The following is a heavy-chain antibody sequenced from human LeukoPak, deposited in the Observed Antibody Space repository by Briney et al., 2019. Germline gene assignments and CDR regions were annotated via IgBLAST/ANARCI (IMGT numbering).Heavy chain of an antibody. CDR1: GGYMSSNY. D-gene: IGHD3-10*01. Sequence: PSETLSLTCTVSGGYMSSNYWGWIRRPPGKGPEWIGYIHHTRGATYSPSLRSRLSLSIDTSRNQFSLRLNSVTPADTAVYFCARVRDRYGETDYWGQGALVTVSS. CDR3: ARVRDRYGETDY. CDR2: IHHTRGA. V-gene: IGHV4-59*01. J-gene: IGHJ4*02.